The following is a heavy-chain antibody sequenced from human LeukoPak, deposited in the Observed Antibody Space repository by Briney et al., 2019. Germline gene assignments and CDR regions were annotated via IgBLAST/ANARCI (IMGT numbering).Heavy chain of an antibody. CDR1: GYTSTSYD. V-gene: IGHV1-8*01. Sequence: ASVKVSCKASGYTSTSYDINWVRQATGQGLEWMGWMNPNSGNTGYAQKFQGRVTMTTDTSTSTAYMELRSLRSDDTAVYYCARDLVEMATIGYWGQGTLVTVSS. CDR2: MNPNSGNT. CDR3: ARDLVEMATIGY. J-gene: IGHJ4*02. D-gene: IGHD5-24*01.